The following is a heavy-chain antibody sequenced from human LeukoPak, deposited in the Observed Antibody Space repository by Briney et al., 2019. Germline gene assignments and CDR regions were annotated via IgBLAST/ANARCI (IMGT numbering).Heavy chain of an antibody. CDR2: ISKDGSNE. Sequence: GGSLRLSCAASGFTFSSYGMHWVRQAPGKGLEWVAVISKDGSNEYYADSVKGRFTISRDNSKNTLYLQMNSLRAEDTAVYYCAKDDEYSSSWPNWFDPWGQGTLVTVSS. CDR3: AKDDEYSSSWPNWFDP. D-gene: IGHD6-13*01. CDR1: GFTFSSYG. J-gene: IGHJ5*02. V-gene: IGHV3-30*18.